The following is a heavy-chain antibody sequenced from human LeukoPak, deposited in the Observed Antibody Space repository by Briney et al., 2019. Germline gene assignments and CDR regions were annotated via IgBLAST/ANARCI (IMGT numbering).Heavy chain of an antibody. D-gene: IGHD2-2*01. Sequence: SETLSLTCTVSGDSISSYYWSWIRQPPGRGLEWIGYIYYSGSTYYNPSLKSRVTISVDTSKNQFSLKLSSVTAADTAVYYCASDLGSTTSFWGQGTLVTVSS. CDR2: IYYSGST. CDR3: ASDLGSTTSF. V-gene: IGHV4-59*06. CDR1: GDSISSYY. J-gene: IGHJ4*02.